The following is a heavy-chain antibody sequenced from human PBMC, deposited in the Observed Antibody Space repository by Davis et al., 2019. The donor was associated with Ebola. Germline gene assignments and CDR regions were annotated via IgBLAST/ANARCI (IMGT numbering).Heavy chain of an antibody. J-gene: IGHJ6*02. CDR2: MNPNSGNT. D-gene: IGHD4-11*01. V-gene: IGHV1-8*01. CDR3: AISDYSTPDFFFFFDV. Sequence: APVKVSCKASGYTFTNYDVHWVRQGTGQGLEWIGWMNPNSGNTGYGQKFQGRVTMTRNTSISTAYMELSSLTSEDTAVYYCAISDYSTPDFFFFFDVWGRGTTVTVSS. CDR1: GYTFTNYD.